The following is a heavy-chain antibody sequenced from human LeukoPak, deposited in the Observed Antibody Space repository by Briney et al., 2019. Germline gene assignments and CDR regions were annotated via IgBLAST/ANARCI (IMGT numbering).Heavy chain of an antibody. D-gene: IGHD3-22*01. CDR3: TTGYYYDSSGYSSAFDI. J-gene: IGHJ3*02. Sequence: GGSLRLSCAASGFTFSNAWMSWVRQAPGKGLEWVGRIKSKTDGGTTDYAAPVKGRFTISRGDSKNTLYLQMNSLKTEDTAVYYCTTGYYYDSSGYSSAFDIWGKGTMVTVSS. V-gene: IGHV3-15*01. CDR1: GFTFSNAW. CDR2: IKSKTDGGTT.